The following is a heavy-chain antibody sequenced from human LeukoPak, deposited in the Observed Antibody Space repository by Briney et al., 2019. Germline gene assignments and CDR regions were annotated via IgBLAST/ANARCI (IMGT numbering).Heavy chain of an antibody. CDR1: GFSLSTSGMC. V-gene: IGHV2-70*11. J-gene: IGHJ4*02. Sequence: SGPALVKPTQTLTLTCTFSGFSLSTSGMCVSWIRQPPGKALEWLARIDWDDDKYYSTSLKTRLTISKDTSKNQVVLTMTSMDPVDTATYYCARTSGSRYYFDYWGQGTLVTVSS. D-gene: IGHD1-26*01. CDR3: ARTSGSRYYFDY. CDR2: IDWDDDK.